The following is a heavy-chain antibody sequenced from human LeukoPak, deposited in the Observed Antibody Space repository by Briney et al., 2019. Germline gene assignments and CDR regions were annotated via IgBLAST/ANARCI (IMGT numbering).Heavy chain of an antibody. Sequence: SVKVSCKASGGTFSSYTISWVRQAPGQGLEWMGRIIPILGIANYAQKFQGRVTITADKSTSTAYMELSSLRSEDTAVYYCARARVPGPDARWFDPWGQGTLVTVSS. V-gene: IGHV1-69*02. J-gene: IGHJ5*02. CDR1: GGTFSSYT. CDR3: ARARVPGPDARWFDP. CDR2: IIPILGIA.